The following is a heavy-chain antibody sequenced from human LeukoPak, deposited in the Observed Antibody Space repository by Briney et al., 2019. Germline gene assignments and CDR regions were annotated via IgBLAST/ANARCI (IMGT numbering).Heavy chain of an antibody. D-gene: IGHD6-13*01. V-gene: IGHV3-7*01. J-gene: IGHJ4*02. CDR1: GFTFSSYW. CDR2: IKQDGSEK. CDR3: ARRMGSSWYSYFDY. Sequence: GGSLRLSCAASGFTFSSYWMSWVRQAPGKGLEWVANIKQDGSEKYYVDSVKGRFTISRDNAKNSLYLQMNSLRAEDTAVYYCARRMGSSWYSYFDYWGQGTLVTVSS.